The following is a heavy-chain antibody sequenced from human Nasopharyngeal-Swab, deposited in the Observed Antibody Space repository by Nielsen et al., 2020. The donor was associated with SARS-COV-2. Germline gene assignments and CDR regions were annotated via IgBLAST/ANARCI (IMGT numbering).Heavy chain of an antibody. CDR2: INTNTGDP. Sequence: ASVKVSCKASGYSFTTYAIHWVRQAPGQGPEWMGWINTNTGDPTYAQGSTGRFVFSSDTSVTTTFLQINSLKAEDTVMYYCARGCYKNNCYRGVSLDYWGQGTRVTVSS. J-gene: IGHJ4*02. D-gene: IGHD2-2*02. CDR1: GYSFTTYA. V-gene: IGHV7-4-1*02. CDR3: ARGCYKNNCYRGVSLDY.